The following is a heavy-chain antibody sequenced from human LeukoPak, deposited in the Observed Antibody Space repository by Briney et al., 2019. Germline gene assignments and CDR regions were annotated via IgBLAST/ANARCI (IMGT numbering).Heavy chain of an antibody. CDR2: ISSSSYI. V-gene: IGHV3-21*01. J-gene: IGHJ6*03. Sequence: GGSLRLSCAASGFTFSSYNMNWVRQAPGKGLEWVSSISSSSYIYYADSVKGRFTISRDNAKKSLYLQMNSLRVEDTAVYYCARSELGYNYYYMDVWGKGTTVTISS. D-gene: IGHD3-10*01. CDR1: GFTFSSYN. CDR3: ARSELGYNYYYMDV.